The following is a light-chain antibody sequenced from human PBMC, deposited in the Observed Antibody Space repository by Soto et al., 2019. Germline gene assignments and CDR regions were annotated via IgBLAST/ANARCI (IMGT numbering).Light chain of an antibody. Sequence: QSALTQPASVSGPPGQSITISCTGTSSDVGGYNYVSWYQQHPGKAPKLMIYEVSNRPSGVSNRFSGSKSGNTASLTISGLQAEDEADYYCSSYTSSSTLNYVFGTGTKVTVL. V-gene: IGLV2-14*01. CDR1: SSDVGGYNY. J-gene: IGLJ1*01. CDR3: SSYTSSSTLNYV. CDR2: EVS.